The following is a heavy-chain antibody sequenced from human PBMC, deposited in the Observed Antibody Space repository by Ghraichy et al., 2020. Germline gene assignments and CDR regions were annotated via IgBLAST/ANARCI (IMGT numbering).Heavy chain of an antibody. CDR2: ISWNSENI. J-gene: IGHJ4*02. CDR1: GFTFDDYA. CDR3: AKDIDDGSGWYSHCDN. D-gene: IGHD6-19*01. Sequence: GGSLRLSCAASGFTFDDYAMHWVRQAAGKGLEWVSGISWNSENIGYADSVKGRFTISRDNAKNSLYLQMNSLSPEDSAFYYCAKDIDDGSGWYSHCDNWGQGTVVTVSS. V-gene: IGHV3-9*01.